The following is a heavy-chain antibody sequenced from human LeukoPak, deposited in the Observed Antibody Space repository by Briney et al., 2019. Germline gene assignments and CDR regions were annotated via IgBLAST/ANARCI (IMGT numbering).Heavy chain of an antibody. CDR1: GYTFASYD. CDR2: MNPNSGNT. J-gene: IGHJ6*03. Sequence: GASAKVSCKASGYTFASYDINWVRQATGQGLEWMGWMNPNSGNTGYAQKFQGRVTMTKNTSITTAYMELSSLRSEDTAVYYCARALSWTTDSYYYMDVWGKGTTVTVSS. CDR3: ARALSWTTDSYYYMDV. V-gene: IGHV1-8*01. D-gene: IGHD3/OR15-3a*01.